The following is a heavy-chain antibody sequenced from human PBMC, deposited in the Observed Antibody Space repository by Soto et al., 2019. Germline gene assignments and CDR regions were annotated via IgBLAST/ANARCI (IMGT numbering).Heavy chain of an antibody. CDR3: ARSPGYFIISSLDS. V-gene: IGHV4-4*02. Sequence: PSETLSLIYAVSGDSISSVNGWSWVRQAPGQGLEWIGDIYHTGMTNYNASLKSRVTISVDKFKNEFSLNLTAVTAADTAVYYCARSPGYFIISSLDSWGQGTLVTVSS. D-gene: IGHD3-9*01. CDR2: IYHTGMT. CDR1: GDSISSVNG. J-gene: IGHJ4*02.